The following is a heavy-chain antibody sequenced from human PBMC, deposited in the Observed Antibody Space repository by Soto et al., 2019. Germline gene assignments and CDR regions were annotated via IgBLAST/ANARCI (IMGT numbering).Heavy chain of an antibody. J-gene: IGHJ6*02. CDR2: IIPFIGTA. D-gene: IGHD4-4*01. CDR1: GGTFSSYA. V-gene: IGHV1-69*18. Sequence: QVQLVQSGAEVKKPGSSVTVSCKASGGTFSSYAISWVRHAPGQGLEWMGRIIPFIGTANYAQKFQGRVKITADESTSTAYMELTSLRSEATAVYYCARVVMTTVPAAYYYGMDVWGQVPTVTVSS. CDR3: ARVVMTTVPAAYYYGMDV.